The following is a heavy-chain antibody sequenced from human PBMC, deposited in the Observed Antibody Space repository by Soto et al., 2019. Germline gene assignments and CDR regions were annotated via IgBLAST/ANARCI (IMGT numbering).Heavy chain of an antibody. Sequence: SETLSLTCTVSGGSISSGGYYWSWIRQHPGKGLEWIGYIYYSGSTYYNPSLKSRVTISVDTSKNQFSLKLSSVTAADTAVYYCARGIRPAKASHFAYWVQGTLVTVSS. CDR2: IYYSGST. J-gene: IGHJ4*02. V-gene: IGHV4-31*03. D-gene: IGHD6-25*01. CDR1: GGSISSGGYY. CDR3: ARGIRPAKASHFAY.